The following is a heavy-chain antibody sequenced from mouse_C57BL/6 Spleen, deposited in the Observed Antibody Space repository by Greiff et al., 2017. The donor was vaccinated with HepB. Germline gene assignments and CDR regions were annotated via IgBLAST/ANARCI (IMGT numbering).Heavy chain of an antibody. J-gene: IGHJ2*01. CDR1: GFTFSDYY. V-gene: IGHV5-16*01. Sequence: EVQVVESEGGLVQPGSSMKLSCTASGFTFSDYYMAWVRQVPEKGLEWVANINYDGSSTYYLDSLKSRFIISRDNAKNILYLQMSSLKSEDTATYYCARVPLIISYYFDYWGQGTTLTVSS. CDR3: ARVPLIISYYFDY. CDR2: INYDGSST.